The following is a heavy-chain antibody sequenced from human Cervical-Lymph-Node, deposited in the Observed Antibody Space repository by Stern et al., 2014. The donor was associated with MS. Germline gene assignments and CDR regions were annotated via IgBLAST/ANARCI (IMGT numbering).Heavy chain of an antibody. D-gene: IGHD5-24*01. Sequence: EVQLVESGGTLVQPGGSLRLSCAVSGSTVNSNYMTWVRQAPGKGLEWVSIFYSGISTYYAESVKGRFSFSIDKPKNTLYLQMNNLRVEDTAMYYCTREMAARRLDPWGQGTLVIVSA. J-gene: IGHJ5*02. CDR3: TREMAARRLDP. CDR2: FYSGIST. V-gene: IGHV3-66*01. CDR1: GSTVNSNY.